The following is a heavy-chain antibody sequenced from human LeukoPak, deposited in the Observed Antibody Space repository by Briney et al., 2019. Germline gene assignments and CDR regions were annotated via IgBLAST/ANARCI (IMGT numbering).Heavy chain of an antibody. D-gene: IGHD1-1*01. V-gene: IGHV4-59*08. CDR3: ARSGDGTIWASAKLDY. Sequence: SETLSLTCTVSGGSISSYYWSWIRQPPGKGLEWIGYIYYSGSTNYNPSLKSRVTISVDTSKNQFSLKLSSVTAADTAVYYYARSGDGTIWASAKLDYWGQGTLVTVSS. CDR1: GGSISSYY. J-gene: IGHJ4*02. CDR2: IYYSGST.